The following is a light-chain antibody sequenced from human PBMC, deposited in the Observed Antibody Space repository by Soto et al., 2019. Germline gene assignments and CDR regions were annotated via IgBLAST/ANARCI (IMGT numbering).Light chain of an antibody. Sequence: DIVLTQSPATLSLSPGERVTLSCRASQSVSNSLAWYQQKPGQPPRLLIYDVSNRATGIPARFSGSGSGTDFTLTITSLEPEDFAVYFCHQRYNWPRVTFGQGTRLEIK. J-gene: IGKJ5*01. CDR2: DVS. V-gene: IGKV3-11*01. CDR3: HQRYNWPRVT. CDR1: QSVSNS.